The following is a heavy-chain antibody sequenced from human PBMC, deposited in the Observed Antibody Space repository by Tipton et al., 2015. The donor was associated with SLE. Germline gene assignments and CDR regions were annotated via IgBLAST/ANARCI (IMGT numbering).Heavy chain of an antibody. CDR1: GFTVSSNY. Sequence: SLRLSCAASGFTVSSNYMSWVRQAPGKGLEWVSVIYSGSSTYYADSVKGRFTISREKSKNTLYLQMNSLRAEDTAVYYCASPIAAAGGYWGQGTLVTVSS. J-gene: IGHJ4*02. CDR2: IYSGSST. V-gene: IGHV3-66*01. CDR3: ASPIAAAGGY. D-gene: IGHD6-13*01.